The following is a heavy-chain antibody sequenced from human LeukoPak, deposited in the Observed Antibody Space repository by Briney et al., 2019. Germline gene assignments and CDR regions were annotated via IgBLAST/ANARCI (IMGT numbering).Heavy chain of an antibody. D-gene: IGHD2-2*01. J-gene: IGHJ6*04. Sequence: GGSLRLSCSASGFTFSSYAMHWVRRAPGKGLEYVSAISSNGGSTYYADSVKGRFTISRDNSKNTLYLQMSSLRAEDTAVYYCVKGGRGAAIKNGMDVWGKGTTVTVSS. CDR3: VKGGRGAAIKNGMDV. CDR1: GFTFSSYA. CDR2: ISSNGGST. V-gene: IGHV3-64D*06.